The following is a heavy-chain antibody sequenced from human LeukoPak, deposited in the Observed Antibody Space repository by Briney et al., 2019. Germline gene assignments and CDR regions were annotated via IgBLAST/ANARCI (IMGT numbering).Heavy chain of an antibody. J-gene: IGHJ4*02. CDR2: ISAYNGNT. V-gene: IGHV1-18*01. Sequence: ASVKVSFKASGYTFTIYGISWVRQAPGQGVEWMGWISAYNGNTNYAQKLQGRVTITTDTSTSTAYMELRSLRSDDTAVYYCARGIAVAEASFDYWGQGTLVTVSS. CDR3: ARGIAVAEASFDY. CDR1: GYTFTIYG. D-gene: IGHD6-19*01.